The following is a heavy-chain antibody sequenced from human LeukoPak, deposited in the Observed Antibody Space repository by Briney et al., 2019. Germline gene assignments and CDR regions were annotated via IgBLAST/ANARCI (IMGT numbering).Heavy chain of an antibody. D-gene: IGHD2-2*01. J-gene: IGHJ4*02. V-gene: IGHV3-48*01. CDR2: VSGRTGVV. CDR3: TRGPSSTRFDY. Sequence: GGSLRLSCATSGFTFTDYGMNWVRQAPGKGLEWVSFVSGRTGVVHYADSVKGRFTISRDNAKNSLYLQMNSLRAEDTAVYYCTRGPSSTRFDYWGPGTLVTVSS. CDR1: GFTFTDYG.